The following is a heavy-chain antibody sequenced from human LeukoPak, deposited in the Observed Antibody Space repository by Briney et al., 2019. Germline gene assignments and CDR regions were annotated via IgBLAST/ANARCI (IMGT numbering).Heavy chain of an antibody. Sequence: ASVTVSCTASGYTFTSYDINWVRQAPGQGLGGRGWMNPNSGNTGYAQKFQGRVTMTRNTSISTAYMELSSLRSEDTAVYYCARNYYDKGGLNAFDIWGQGTMVTVSS. J-gene: IGHJ3*02. V-gene: IGHV1-8*01. CDR1: GYTFTSYD. D-gene: IGHD3-22*01. CDR3: ARNYYDKGGLNAFDI. CDR2: MNPNSGNT.